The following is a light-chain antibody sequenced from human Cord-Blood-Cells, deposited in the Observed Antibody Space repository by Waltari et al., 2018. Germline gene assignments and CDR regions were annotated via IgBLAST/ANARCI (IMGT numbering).Light chain of an antibody. Sequence: EIVLTQSPGTLSLSPGERATLYCRASQSVSSSYLAWYQQKPGQAPRLLIYCASSRATGIPDRFSGSGSGTDFTLTISRLEPEDFAVYYCQQYGSSPPYTFGQGTKLEIK. CDR1: QSVSSSY. J-gene: IGKJ2*01. V-gene: IGKV3-20*01. CDR2: CAS. CDR3: QQYGSSPPYT.